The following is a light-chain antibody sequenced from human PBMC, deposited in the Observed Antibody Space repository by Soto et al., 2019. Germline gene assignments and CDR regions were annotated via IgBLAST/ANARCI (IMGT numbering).Light chain of an antibody. CDR3: QQYNHWPPYT. V-gene: IGKV3-15*01. J-gene: IGKJ2*01. Sequence: EVVLTQSPATLSLSPGERATLSCRASQTVNVNLAWHQQKPGQAPRLLIYGASTRAAGVPARFTGSGSGTEFTLTISSLQSDDFAVYYCQQYNHWPPYTFGQGPKLEIK. CDR2: GAS. CDR1: QTVNVN.